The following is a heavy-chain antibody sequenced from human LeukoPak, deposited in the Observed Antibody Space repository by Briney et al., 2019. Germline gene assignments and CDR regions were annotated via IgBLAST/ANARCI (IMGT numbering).Heavy chain of an antibody. D-gene: IGHD2-21*02. CDR3: TTVSVVVTAIRGY. Sequence: GGSLRLSCAASGFTFSNAWMSWVRQAPGKGPEWVGRIKSKTDGGTTDYAAPVKGRFTISRDDSKNTLYLQMNSLKTEDTAVYYCTTVSVVVTAIRGYWGQGTLVTVSS. V-gene: IGHV3-15*01. CDR1: GFTFSNAW. J-gene: IGHJ4*02. CDR2: IKSKTDGGTT.